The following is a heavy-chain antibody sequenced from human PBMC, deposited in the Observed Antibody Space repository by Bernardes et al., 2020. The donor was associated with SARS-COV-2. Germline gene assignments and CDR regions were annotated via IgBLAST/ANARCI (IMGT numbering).Heavy chain of an antibody. CDR3: ARGLRGAGTLLYFQH. J-gene: IGHJ1*01. CDR2: INHSGST. V-gene: IGHV4-34*01. D-gene: IGHD6-13*01. CDR1: GGSFSGYY. Sequence: SETLSLTCAVYGGSFSGYYWSWIRQPPGKGLEWIGEINHSGSTNYNPSLKSRVTISVDTSKNQFSLKLSSVTAADTAVYYCARGLRGAGTLLYFQHWGQGTLVTVSS.